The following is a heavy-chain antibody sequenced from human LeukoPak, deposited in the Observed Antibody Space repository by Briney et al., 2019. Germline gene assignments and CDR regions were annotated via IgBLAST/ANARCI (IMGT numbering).Heavy chain of an antibody. J-gene: IGHJ5*02. CDR3: ASGLTGLRRANWFDP. V-gene: IGHV4-34*01. D-gene: IGHD4-17*01. CDR2: INHSGST. Sequence: PSETLSLTCAVYGGSFSVYYWSWIRQPPGKGLEWIGEINHSGSTNYNPSLKSRVTISVDTSKNQFSLKLSSVTAADTAVYYCASGLTGLRRANWFDPWGQGTLVTVSS. CDR1: GGSFSVYY.